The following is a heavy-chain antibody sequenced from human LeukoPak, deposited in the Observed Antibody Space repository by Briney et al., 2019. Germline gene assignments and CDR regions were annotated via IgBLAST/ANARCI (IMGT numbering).Heavy chain of an antibody. CDR2: ISSNSNYI. J-gene: IGHJ3*02. V-gene: IGHV3-21*01. Sequence: PGGSLRLSCAASRFTFSSYGMNWVRQAPGKGLEWVSSISSNSNYIFYADSVKGRFTISRDNAKNSLYLQMNSLRAEDTAVYYCARDLGSGNTMVRGVPDAFDIWGQGTMVTVSS. CDR1: RFTFSSYG. D-gene: IGHD3-10*01. CDR3: ARDLGSGNTMVRGVPDAFDI.